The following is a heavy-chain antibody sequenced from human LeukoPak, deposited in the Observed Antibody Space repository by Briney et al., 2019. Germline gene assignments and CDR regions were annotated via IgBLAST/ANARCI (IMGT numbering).Heavy chain of an antibody. CDR3: ARDRQYCSGGTCYSRFYYYGMDV. D-gene: IGHD2-15*01. CDR1: GYTFTNYG. CDR2: ISAYNGNT. V-gene: IGHV1-18*01. J-gene: IGHJ6*02. Sequence: ASVKVSCKASGYTFTNYGISWVRQAPGQGLEWMGWISAYNGNTNYAQNHQGRVTMTTATSTSTAYMELRSLRSDDTAVYYCARDRQYCSGGTCYSRFYYYGMDVWGQGTTVTVSS.